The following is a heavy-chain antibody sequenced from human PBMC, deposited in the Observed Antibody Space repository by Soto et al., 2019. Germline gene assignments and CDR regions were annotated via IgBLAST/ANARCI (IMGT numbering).Heavy chain of an antibody. V-gene: IGHV1-69*18. CDR1: GDTFRNYA. J-gene: IGHJ4*02. CDR2: IIPLFST. CDR3: ARDPGIAVVGRGTSFDH. Sequence: QVQLVQSGAEVKKPGSSVKVSCKASGDTFRNYAFTWVRQAPGQGLEWMGTIIPLFSTRYAQKFQGRVTMTADESTSTVYMDLSSLKSDDTAVYYCARDPGIAVVGRGTSFDHWGQGTLVTVSS. D-gene: IGHD6-19*01.